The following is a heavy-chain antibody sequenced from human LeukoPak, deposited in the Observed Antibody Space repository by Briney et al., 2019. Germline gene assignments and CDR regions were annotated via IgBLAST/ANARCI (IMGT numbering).Heavy chain of an antibody. CDR2: INDSGST. CDR1: GGSFSGYY. Sequence: SETLSLTCAVYGGSFSGYYWSWIRQPPGKGLEWIGEINDSGSTNYNPSLKSRVTISVDTSKNQFSLKLSSVTAADTAVYYCARDGVYYGSGANWFDPWGQGTLVTVSS. D-gene: IGHD3-10*01. V-gene: IGHV4-34*01. CDR3: ARDGVYYGSGANWFDP. J-gene: IGHJ5*02.